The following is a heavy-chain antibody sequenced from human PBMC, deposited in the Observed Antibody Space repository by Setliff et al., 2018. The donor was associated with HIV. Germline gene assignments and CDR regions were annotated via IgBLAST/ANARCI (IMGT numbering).Heavy chain of an antibody. CDR2: IYYSGST. J-gene: IGHJ4*02. V-gene: IGHV4-59*01. Sequence: TLFLTCFVSGGSLSSYYWSWIRQPPGKGLEWIAYIYYSGSTNYNPSLKSRVTISLDRSKNQFSLKLSSVTAADTAVYYCARTPSRGGFDYWGQGTLVTVSS. D-gene: IGHD3-16*01. CDR3: ARTPSRGGFDY. CDR1: GGSLSSYY.